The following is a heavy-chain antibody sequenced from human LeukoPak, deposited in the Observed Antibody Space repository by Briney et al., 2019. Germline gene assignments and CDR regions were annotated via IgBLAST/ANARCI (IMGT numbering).Heavy chain of an antibody. Sequence: PSETLSLTCTVSGVSISSYYWSWIRQPPGKGLEWIGYIYYSGSTNYNPSLKSRVTISLDTSENQFSLKLSSVTAADTAVYYCARHDGSSWYYAFDVWGQGTMVTVSS. J-gene: IGHJ3*01. CDR2: IYYSGST. CDR1: GVSISSYY. D-gene: IGHD6-13*01. CDR3: ARHDGSSWYYAFDV. V-gene: IGHV4-59*08.